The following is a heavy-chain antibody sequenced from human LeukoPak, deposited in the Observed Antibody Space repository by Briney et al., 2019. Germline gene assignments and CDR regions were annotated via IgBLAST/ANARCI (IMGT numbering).Heavy chain of an antibody. CDR1: GFTFSSYG. D-gene: IGHD3-10*01. CDR3: AKDPSMVRGVIRDY. V-gene: IGHV3-30*02. CDR2: IRYDGSNK. J-gene: IGHJ4*02. Sequence: PGGSLRLSCAASGFTFSSYGMHWVRQAPGKGLEWVAFIRYDGSNKYYADSVKGRFTISRDNSKNTPYLQMNSLRAEDTAVYYCAKDPSMVRGVIRDYWGQGTLVTVSS.